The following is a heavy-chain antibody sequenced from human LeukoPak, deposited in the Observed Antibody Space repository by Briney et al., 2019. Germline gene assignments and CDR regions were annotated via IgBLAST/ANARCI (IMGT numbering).Heavy chain of an antibody. J-gene: IGHJ4*02. CDR2: INPNSGGT. D-gene: IGHD2-2*02. Sequence: ASVKVSCKASGYTFTGYYMHWVRQAPGQGLEWMGWINPNSGGTNYAQKFQGWVIMTRDTSISTAYMELSRLRSDDTAVYYCARGTPRNQLLLYHFDYWGQGTLVTVSS. V-gene: IGHV1-2*04. CDR3: ARGTPRNQLLLYHFDY. CDR1: GYTFTGYY.